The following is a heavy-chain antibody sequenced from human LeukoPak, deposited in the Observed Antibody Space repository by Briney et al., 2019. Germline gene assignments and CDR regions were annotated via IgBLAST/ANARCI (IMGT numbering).Heavy chain of an antibody. V-gene: IGHV1-69*13. CDR1: GYTFTGYY. CDR3: ARGRSLLWFGEAHFDY. J-gene: IGHJ4*02. D-gene: IGHD3-10*01. CDR2: IIPIFGTA. Sequence: GASVKVSCKASGYTFTGYYMHWVRQAPGQGLEWMGGIIPIFGTANYAQKFQGRVTITADESTSTAYMELSSLRSEDTAVYYCARGRSLLWFGEAHFDYWGQGTLVTVSS.